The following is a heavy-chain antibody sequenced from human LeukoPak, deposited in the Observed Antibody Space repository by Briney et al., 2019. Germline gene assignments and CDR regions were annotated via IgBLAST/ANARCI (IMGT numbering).Heavy chain of an antibody. Sequence: PGGSLRLSCAASGFTFSSYEMNWVRQAPGKGLEWVSYISSSGSTIYYADSVKGRFSISRDDSKNTFYLQMINLRAEDTAVYYCAKDGAWLRFDDWGRGILVTVSS. D-gene: IGHD5-12*01. CDR3: AKDGAWLRFDD. J-gene: IGHJ4*02. CDR1: GFTFSSYE. V-gene: IGHV3-48*03. CDR2: ISSSGSTI.